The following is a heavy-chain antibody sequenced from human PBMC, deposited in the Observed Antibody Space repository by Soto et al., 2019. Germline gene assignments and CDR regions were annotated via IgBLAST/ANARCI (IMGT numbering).Heavy chain of an antibody. CDR2: ISFNGVDT. Sequence: PGGSLRLSCAASGFTFSSHAMSWVRQAPGRGLEWVSGISFNGVDTYYADSVKGRFTISRDNSKDTVYLQMNSLRVDDTAVYYCPTKWVTYSPPHSFDYWGPGVLVTVSS. CDR1: GFTFSSHA. CDR3: PTKWVTYSPPHSFDY. V-gene: IGHV3-23*01. J-gene: IGHJ4*02. D-gene: IGHD2-21*02.